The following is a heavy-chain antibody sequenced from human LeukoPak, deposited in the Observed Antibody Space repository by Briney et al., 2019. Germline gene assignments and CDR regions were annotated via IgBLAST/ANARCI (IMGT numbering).Heavy chain of an antibody. CDR1: GFTFSSYA. V-gene: IGHV4-34*01. J-gene: IGHJ3*02. CDR3: ARGPHGGNSVEKRCAFDI. D-gene: IGHD4-23*01. Sequence: PGGSLRLSCAASGFTFSSYAMSWVRQPPGKGLEWIGEINHSGSTNYNPSLKSRVTISVDTSKNQFSLKLSSVTAADTAVYYCARGPHGGNSVEKRCAFDIWGQGTMVTVSS. CDR2: INHSGST.